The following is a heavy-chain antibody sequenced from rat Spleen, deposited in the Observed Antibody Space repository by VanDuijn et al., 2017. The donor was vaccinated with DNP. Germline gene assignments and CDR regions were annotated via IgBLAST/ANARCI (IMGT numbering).Heavy chain of an antibody. D-gene: IGHD4-3*01. V-gene: IGHV5-22*01. J-gene: IGHJ2*01. CDR3: VRWNSGHFDY. CDR2: IGSPAYAP. CDR1: GFTFSAYY. Sequence: EVQLVESGGGLVRPGRSLKLSCAASGFTFSAYYMAWVRQAPAKGLEWVAYIGSPAYAPYHGDSVKGRFTISRDNAKSTLYLQMNSLRSEDMATYYCVRWNSGHFDYWGQGVMVTVSS.